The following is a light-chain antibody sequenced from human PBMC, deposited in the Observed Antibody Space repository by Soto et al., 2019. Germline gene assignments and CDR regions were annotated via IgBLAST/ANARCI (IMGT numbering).Light chain of an antibody. V-gene: IGKV1-33*01. J-gene: IGKJ4*01. CDR1: HDVSRN. CDR3: QQYDSMHS. Sequence: DIQMTQSPSSLSASVGDRVTIACQSSHDVSRNLNWFQQKPGEAPKLLIYDASNLERGVPSRFSTSGSGTDLTCTISGLTHEDLATYYCQQYDSMHSFGGGT. CDR2: DAS.